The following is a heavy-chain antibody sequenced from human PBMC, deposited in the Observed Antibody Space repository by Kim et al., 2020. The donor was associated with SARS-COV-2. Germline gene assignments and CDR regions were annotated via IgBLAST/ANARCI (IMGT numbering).Heavy chain of an antibody. Sequence: GGSLRLSCAASGFTFSSYAMHWVRQAPGKGLEWVAVISYDGSNKYYADSVKGRFTISRDNSKNTLYLQMNSLRAEDTAVYYCARDGTYYYDSSGKLDYWGQGTLVTVSS. CDR2: ISYDGSNK. J-gene: IGHJ4*02. CDR1: GFTFSSYA. V-gene: IGHV3-30*04. CDR3: ARDGTYYYDSSGKLDY. D-gene: IGHD3-22*01.